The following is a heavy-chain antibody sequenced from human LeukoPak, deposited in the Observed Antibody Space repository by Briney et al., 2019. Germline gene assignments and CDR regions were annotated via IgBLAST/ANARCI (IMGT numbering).Heavy chain of an antibody. V-gene: IGHV3-48*03. D-gene: IGHD4-11*01. CDR2: ISSSGSTI. CDR3: PARGYSDYGDAFDI. Sequence: GGSLRLSCAASGFTFSNYEMNWVRQAPGKGLEWVSYISSSGSTIYYADSVKGRFTISRDNAKNSLYLQMNSLRAEDTAVYYCPARGYSDYGDAFDIWGQGTMVTVSS. CDR1: GFTFSNYE. J-gene: IGHJ3*02.